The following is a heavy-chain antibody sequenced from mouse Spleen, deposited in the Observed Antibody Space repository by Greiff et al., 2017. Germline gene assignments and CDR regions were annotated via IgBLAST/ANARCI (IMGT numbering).Heavy chain of an antibody. Sequence: EVMLVESGGGLVQPGGSLKLSCAASGFTFSSYGMSWVRQTPDKRLELVATINSNGGSTYYPDSVKGRFTISRDNAKNTLYLQMSSLKSEDTAMYYCAREDHYPDYWGQGTTLTVSS. CDR1: GFTFSSYG. J-gene: IGHJ2*01. D-gene: IGHD1-2*01. V-gene: IGHV5-6-3*01. CDR2: INSNGGST. CDR3: AREDHYPDY.